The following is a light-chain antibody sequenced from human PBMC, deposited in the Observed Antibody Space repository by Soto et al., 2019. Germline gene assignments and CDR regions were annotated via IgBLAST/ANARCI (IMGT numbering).Light chain of an antibody. CDR3: SSYTTSRTH. Sequence: QSVLTQPASVSGSPGQSITISCTGTSSDVGGYNHVSWFQQHPGKAPKLMINDVSNRPSGVATRFSGSESGNTASLTISGLQAEDDADYYCSSYTTSRTHFGTGTKLTVL. V-gene: IGLV2-14*01. CDR1: SSDVGGYNH. CDR2: DVS. J-gene: IGLJ1*01.